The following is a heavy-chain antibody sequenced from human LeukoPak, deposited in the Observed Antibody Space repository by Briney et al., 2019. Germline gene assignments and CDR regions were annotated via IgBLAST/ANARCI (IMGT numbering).Heavy chain of an antibody. J-gene: IGHJ4*02. CDR1: GFTFSSYW. Sequence: GGSLRLSCAGSGFTFSSYWMHWVRQAPGKGLVWVSRINSDGSSTSYADSVKGRFTISRDNAKNTLYLQMNSLRAEDTAVYYCARAGGNPFKTLDYWGQGTLVTVSS. CDR2: INSDGSST. V-gene: IGHV3-74*01. D-gene: IGHD4-23*01. CDR3: ARAGGNPFKTLDY.